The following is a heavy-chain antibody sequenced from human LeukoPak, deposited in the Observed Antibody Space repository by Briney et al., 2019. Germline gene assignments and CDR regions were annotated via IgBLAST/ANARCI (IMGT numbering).Heavy chain of an antibody. V-gene: IGHV5-51*01. J-gene: IGHJ2*01. D-gene: IGHD3-9*01. CDR1: GYSFTSXX. Sequence: GSGYSFTSXXXXXXRXMXGKGXXGXXIIYPGDSDTRYSPSFQGQVTISVDKSISTAYLQWSSLKASDTAMFYCARRTISDDWYFDLWGRGTLVTVSS. CDR2: IYPGDSDT. CDR3: ARRTISDDWYFDL.